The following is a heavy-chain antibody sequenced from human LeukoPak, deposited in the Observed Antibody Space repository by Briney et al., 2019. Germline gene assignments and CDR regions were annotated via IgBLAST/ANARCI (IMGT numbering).Heavy chain of an antibody. CDR1: GGSISSSSYY. D-gene: IGHD1-26*01. CDR3: ARVIAGAPGGNPSDAFDI. V-gene: IGHV4-39*01. Sequence: SETLSLTCTVSGGSISSSSYYWGWIRQPPGKGLEWIGSIYYSGSTYYNPSLKSRVTISVDTSKNQFSLKLSSVTAADTAVYYCARVIAGAPGGNPSDAFDIWGQGTMVTVSS. J-gene: IGHJ3*02. CDR2: IYYSGST.